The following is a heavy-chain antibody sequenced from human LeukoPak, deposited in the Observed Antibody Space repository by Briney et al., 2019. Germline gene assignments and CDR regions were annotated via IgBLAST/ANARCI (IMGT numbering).Heavy chain of an antibody. Sequence: SETLSLTCTVSGGSISSSSYYWGWIRQPPGKGLEWIGSIYYSGSTYYNPSLKSRVTISVDTSKNQFSLKLSSVTAADTAVYYCARVSSWYRGSQRHFDYWGQGTLVTVSS. V-gene: IGHV4-39*07. CDR2: IYYSGST. CDR3: ARVSSWYRGSQRHFDY. D-gene: IGHD6-13*01. CDR1: GGSISSSSYY. J-gene: IGHJ4*02.